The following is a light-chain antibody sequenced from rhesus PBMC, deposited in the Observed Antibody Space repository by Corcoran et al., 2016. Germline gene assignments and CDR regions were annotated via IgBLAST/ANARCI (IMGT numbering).Light chain of an antibody. J-gene: IGKJ1*01. V-gene: IGKV1-43*01. Sequence: DIQMTQSPSSLSASAGDTVTITCRASQGISTYLNWYQQKPGKAPKRLIYAASSLESGVPSRVSGSGSGTEFTLTISSLQPEDFATYYGLQHNSNPPTFGQGTKVEIK. CDR3: LQHNSNPPT. CDR1: QGISTY. CDR2: AAS.